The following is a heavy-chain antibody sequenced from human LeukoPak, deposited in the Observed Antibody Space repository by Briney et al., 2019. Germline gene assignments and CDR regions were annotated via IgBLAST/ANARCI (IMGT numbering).Heavy chain of an antibody. CDR1: GFTLGDYA. J-gene: IGHJ4*02. D-gene: IGHD4-23*01. CDR2: IRSKAYGGTT. CDR3: ARGSLRWYLFDY. V-gene: IGHV3-49*04. Sequence: GGSLRLSCTASGFTLGDYAMSWVRQAPGKGLEWVSFIRSKAYGGTTEYAASVKGRFTISRDDSKSIAYLQMNSLKTEDTAVYYCARGSLRWYLFDYWGQGTLVTVSS.